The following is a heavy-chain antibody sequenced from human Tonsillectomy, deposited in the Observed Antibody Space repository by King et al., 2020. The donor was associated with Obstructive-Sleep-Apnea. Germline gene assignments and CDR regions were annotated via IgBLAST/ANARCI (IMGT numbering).Heavy chain of an antibody. CDR2: IYYSGST. D-gene: IGHD3-9*01. J-gene: IGHJ4*02. CDR1: GGSISSYY. Sequence: QLQESGPGLVKPSETLSLTCTVSGGSISSYYWSWIRQPPGKGLEWIGYIYYSGSTNYNPSLKSRVTISVDTSKNQFSLKRSSVTAADTAVYYCASLHYDILTGYNFDYWGQGTLVTVSS. CDR3: ASLHYDILTGYNFDY. V-gene: IGHV4-59*08.